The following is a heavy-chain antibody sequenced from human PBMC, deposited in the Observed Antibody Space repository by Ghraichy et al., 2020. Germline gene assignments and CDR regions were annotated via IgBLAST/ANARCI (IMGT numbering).Heavy chain of an antibody. J-gene: IGHJ4*02. CDR1: GFTFSSYA. CDR3: ARMEKVVAPFDY. V-gene: IGHV3-30-3*01. CDR2: ISYDGSNK. Sequence: GGSLRLSCAASGFTFSSYAMHWVRQAPGKGLEWVAVISYDGSNKYYADSVKGRFTISRDNSKNTLYLQMNSLRAEDTAVYYCARMEKVVAPFDYWGQGTLVTVSS. D-gene: IGHD3-22*01.